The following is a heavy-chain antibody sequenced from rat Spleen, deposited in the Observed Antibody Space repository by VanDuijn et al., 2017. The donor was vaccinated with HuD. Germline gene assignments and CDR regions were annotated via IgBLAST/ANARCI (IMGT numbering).Heavy chain of an antibody. CDR1: GITFSNYG. CDR3: ATGSSFAY. Sequence: EVQLVESGGGLVQPGGSLKFSCAASGITFSNYGMHWIRQAPTKGLEWVASISPSGSRTYYPDSVKGRFTISRDNAKSSLYLQMNSLKSEDTATYYCATGSSFAYWGQGTLVTVSS. CDR2: ISPSGSRT. J-gene: IGHJ3*01. V-gene: IGHV5-19*01.